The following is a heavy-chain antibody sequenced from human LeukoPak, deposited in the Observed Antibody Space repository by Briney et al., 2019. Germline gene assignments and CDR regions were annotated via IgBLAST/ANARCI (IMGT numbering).Heavy chain of an antibody. CDR2: ISSSSSTI. V-gene: IGHV3-48*04. J-gene: IGHJ4*02. D-gene: IGHD2-2*01. Sequence: PGGSLRLSCAASGFTFNSYSMNWVRQAPGKGLEWVSYISSSSSTIYYADSVKGRFTISRDNAKNSLYLQMNSLRAEDTAVYYCARSGLVVVPAAMRYWGQGTLVTVSS. CDR3: ARSGLVVVPAAMRY. CDR1: GFTFNSYS.